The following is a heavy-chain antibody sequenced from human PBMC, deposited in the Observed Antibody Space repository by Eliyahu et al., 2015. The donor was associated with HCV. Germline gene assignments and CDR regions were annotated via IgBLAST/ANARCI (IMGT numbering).Heavy chain of an antibody. V-gene: IGHV3-9*01. D-gene: IGHD1-1*01. J-gene: IGHJ4*02. Sequence: EVQLVESGGGLVQPGRSLRLSCAASGFTFDDYAMHWVRQAPGKGLEWVSGISWNXGSIGYADSVKGRFTISRDNAKNSLYLQMNSLRAEDTALYYCAKARGPILRELAPPADYWGQGTLVTVSS. CDR2: ISWNXGSI. CDR3: AKARGPILRELAPPADY. CDR1: GFTFDDYA.